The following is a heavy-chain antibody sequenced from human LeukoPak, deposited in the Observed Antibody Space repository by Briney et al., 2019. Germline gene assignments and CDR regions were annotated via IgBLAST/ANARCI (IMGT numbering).Heavy chain of an antibody. CDR3: ARVPYSSGWFAFDY. CDR1: GGSINSYY. D-gene: IGHD6-19*01. V-gene: IGHV4-4*07. J-gene: IGHJ4*02. CDR2: IYTTGTT. Sequence: PSETLSLTCTVSGGSINSYYWGWVRQPAGKGLEWIGRIYTTGTTNYSPSLKSRLTISVDTSKNQFSLKLSSVTAADTAVYYCARVPYSSGWFAFDYWGQGTLVTVSS.